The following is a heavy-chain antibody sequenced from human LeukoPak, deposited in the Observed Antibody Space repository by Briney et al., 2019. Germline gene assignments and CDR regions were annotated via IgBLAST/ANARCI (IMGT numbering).Heavy chain of an antibody. V-gene: IGHV3-30*18. CDR1: GFAFSTYG. Sequence: PGGSLRLSCAASGFAFSTYGMHWVRQAPGKGLEWVTTISIDGSDKYYADSVKGRFTISRDSSENTLCLQMNSLRAEDTAVYYCAKGYFGNYFDCWGQGALVTVSS. D-gene: IGHD2/OR15-2a*01. J-gene: IGHJ4*02. CDR3: AKGYFGNYFDC. CDR2: ISIDGSDK.